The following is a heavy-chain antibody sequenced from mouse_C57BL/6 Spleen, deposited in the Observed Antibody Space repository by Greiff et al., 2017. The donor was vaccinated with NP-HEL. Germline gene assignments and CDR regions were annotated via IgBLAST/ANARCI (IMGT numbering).Heavy chain of an antibody. CDR2: IDPSDSYT. J-gene: IGHJ4*01. V-gene: IGHV1-50*01. D-gene: IGHD2-4*01. CDR1: GYTFTSYW. CDR3: ARRAMITTRYAMDY. Sequence: QVQLQQPGAELVKPGASVKLSCKASGYTFTSYWMQWVKQRPGQGLEWIGEIDPSDSYTNYNQKFKGKATLTVDTSSSTAYMQLSSLTSEDSAVYYCARRAMITTRYAMDYWGQGTSVTVSS.